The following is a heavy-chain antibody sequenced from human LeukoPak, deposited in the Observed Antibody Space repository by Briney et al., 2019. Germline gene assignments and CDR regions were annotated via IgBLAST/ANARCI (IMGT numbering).Heavy chain of an antibody. V-gene: IGHV4-39*07. Sequence: AETLSLPCTVSGGSISSSSYYWGWIRQPPGKGREWIGSIYYSGSTYYNPALKSRVTISVDTSKNQFSLKLSSVTAADTAVYYCVSLGVGGYYYYMDVWGKRTTVTVSS. D-gene: IGHD1-26*01. CDR3: VSLGVGGYYYYMDV. CDR1: GGSISSSSYY. CDR2: IYYSGST. J-gene: IGHJ6*03.